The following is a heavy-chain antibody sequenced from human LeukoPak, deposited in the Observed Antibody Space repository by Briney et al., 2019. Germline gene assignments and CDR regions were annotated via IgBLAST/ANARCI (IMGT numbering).Heavy chain of an antibody. CDR1: GGTFSSCA. V-gene: IGHV1-18*01. CDR2: ISAYNGNT. Sequence: ASVNVSCKASGGTFSSCAISWVRQAPGQGLEWMGWISAYNGNTNYAQKLQGRVTMTTDTSTSTAYMELRSLRSDDTAVYYCARDEANNAFDIWGQGTMVTVSS. CDR3: ARDEANNAFDI. J-gene: IGHJ3*02.